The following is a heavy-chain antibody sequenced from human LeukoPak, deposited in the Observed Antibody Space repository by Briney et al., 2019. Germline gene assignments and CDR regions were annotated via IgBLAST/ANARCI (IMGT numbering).Heavy chain of an antibody. J-gene: IGHJ5*02. V-gene: IGHV5-51*01. CDR1: GYSFTSSW. CDR3: ARRGYDILTGYYFEPPNWFDP. Sequence: GESLKISCKGSGYSFTSSWIGWVRQMPGKGLERMGISYPGDSDTRYSPSFQGQVTISADKSISTAYLQWSSLKASDTAMYYRARRGYDILTGYYFEPPNWFDPWGQGTLVTVSS. D-gene: IGHD3-9*01. CDR2: SYPGDSDT.